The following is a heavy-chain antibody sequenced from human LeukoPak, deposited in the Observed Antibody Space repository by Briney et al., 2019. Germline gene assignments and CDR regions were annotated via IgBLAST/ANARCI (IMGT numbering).Heavy chain of an antibody. J-gene: IGHJ6*02. CDR2: IIHSGGT. Sequence: SETLSLTCAVYGGSFSGYYWSWIRQPPGKGLDWIGEIIHSGGTNYNPSLKSRVTISVDTSKNQFSLNLNSINAADTAVYYCARGMRGMDVWGQGTTVTVSS. CDR3: ARGMRGMDV. CDR1: GGSFSGYY. V-gene: IGHV4-34*01.